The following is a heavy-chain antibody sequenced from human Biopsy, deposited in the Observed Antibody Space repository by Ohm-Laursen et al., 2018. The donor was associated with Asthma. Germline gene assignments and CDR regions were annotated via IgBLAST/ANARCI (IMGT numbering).Heavy chain of an antibody. D-gene: IGHD1-1*01. CDR1: GFSFSNFA. V-gene: IGHV3-30*01. CDR2: ISKDASTQ. CDR3: VRDGTDDAFDI. Sequence: SLRLSCSATGFSFSNFAIHWVRQAPGKGLEWVGVISKDASTQDYADSVKGRFTMARDNSKNTLDLQMNSLREEDTTVYYCVRDGTDDAFDIWGQGTVVSVSS. J-gene: IGHJ3*02.